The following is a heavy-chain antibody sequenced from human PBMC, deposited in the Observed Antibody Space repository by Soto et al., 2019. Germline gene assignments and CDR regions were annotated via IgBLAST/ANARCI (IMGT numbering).Heavy chain of an antibody. Sequence: ASVKVSCKASGYTFTSYDINWVRQATGQGLEWMGWMNPNSGNTGFAQKFQGRVTMTRNTSISTAYMELSSLRSEDTAVYYCASFSKGGSGSYYDYWGQGTLVTVSS. CDR1: GYTFTSYD. CDR3: ASFSKGGSGSYYDY. CDR2: MNPNSGNT. V-gene: IGHV1-8*01. J-gene: IGHJ4*02. D-gene: IGHD3-10*01.